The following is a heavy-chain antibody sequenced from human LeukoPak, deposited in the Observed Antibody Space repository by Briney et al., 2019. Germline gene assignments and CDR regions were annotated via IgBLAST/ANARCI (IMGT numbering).Heavy chain of an antibody. J-gene: IGHJ3*01. Sequence: SETLSLTCTVSGGSISSYYWSWIRQPPGKGLEWIGYIYYSGSTNYNPSLKSRVTISVDTSKNQFSLQLSSVTAADTAVYYCAGDVMSTALDAFDVWGQGTMVTVSS. V-gene: IGHV4-59*01. CDR2: IYYSGST. CDR3: AGDVMSTALDAFDV. CDR1: GGSISSYY. D-gene: IGHD1-1*01.